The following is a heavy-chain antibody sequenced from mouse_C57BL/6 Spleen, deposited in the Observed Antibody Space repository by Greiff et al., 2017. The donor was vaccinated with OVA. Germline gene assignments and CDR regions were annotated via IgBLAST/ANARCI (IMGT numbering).Heavy chain of an antibody. J-gene: IGHJ1*03. Sequence: VQLQESGPELVKPGASVKISCKASGYAFSSSWMHWVKQRPGKGLEWIGRIYPGDGDTNYTGKFKGKATLTADKSSSTAYMPLSSRTSGDSAVYFGASHYGSSSLWYFDVWGTGTTVTVSS. CDR2: IYPGDGDT. V-gene: IGHV1-82*01. CDR3: ASHYGSSSLWYFDV. CDR1: GYAFSSSW. D-gene: IGHD1-1*01.